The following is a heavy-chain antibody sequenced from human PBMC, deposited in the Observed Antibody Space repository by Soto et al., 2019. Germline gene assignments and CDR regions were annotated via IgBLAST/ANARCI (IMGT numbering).Heavy chain of an antibody. V-gene: IGHV1-3*04. D-gene: IGHD3-3*01. CDR1: GYSFKNNA. CDR3: ARPLRYVEGLPGGMDS. Sequence: ASVKVSCKASGYSFKNNAIHWVRQAPGQSLEWVGWINTGNGNRRYSENFKDRVTLSRDTSANTAYMELANLRSEDTAVYYCARPLRYVEGLPGGMDSWGQGTLVTVSS. J-gene: IGHJ4*02. CDR2: INTGNGNR.